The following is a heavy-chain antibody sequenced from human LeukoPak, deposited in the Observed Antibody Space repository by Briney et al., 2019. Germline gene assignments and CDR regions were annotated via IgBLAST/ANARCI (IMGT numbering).Heavy chain of an antibody. J-gene: IGHJ4*02. CDR1: GFTFSSYA. Sequence: GGSLRLSCAASGFTFSSYAMSWVRQAPGKGLEWVSAISGSGGSTYYADSVKGRFTISRDNSKNTLYLQMNSLRAEDTAVYYCATGDSSGYFPPYWGQGTLVTVSS. CDR2: ISGSGGST. CDR3: ATGDSSGYFPPY. D-gene: IGHD3-22*01. V-gene: IGHV3-23*01.